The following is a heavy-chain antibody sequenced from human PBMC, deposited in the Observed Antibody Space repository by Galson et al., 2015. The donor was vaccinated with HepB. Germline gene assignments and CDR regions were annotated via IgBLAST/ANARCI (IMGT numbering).Heavy chain of an antibody. Sequence: SLRLSCAFSGFPCDDFAMHWVRQSPGKGLEWVSGLYCKAGGTCYADSVRGRFTVSRDNAQKFLFLQMNSLRVEDTALYYCLRETSPGGADVWGQGTAVTVSS. CDR1: GFPCDDFA. CDR2: LYCKAGGT. CDR3: LRETSPGGADV. V-gene: IGHV3-9*01. J-gene: IGHJ6*02. D-gene: IGHD4-17*01.